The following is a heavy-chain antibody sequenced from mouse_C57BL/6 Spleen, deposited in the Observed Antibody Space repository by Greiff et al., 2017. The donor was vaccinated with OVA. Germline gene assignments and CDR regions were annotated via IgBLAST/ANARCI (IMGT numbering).Heavy chain of an antibody. CDR1: GYTFTSYW. CDR3: ARSAYDGFFDV. V-gene: IGHV1-52*01. Sequence: QVQLQQSGAELVRPGSSVKLSCKASGYTFTSYWMHWVKQRPIQGLEWIGNIDPSDSETHYNQKFKDKATLTVDKSSSTAYMQLSSLTSEDSAVYYCARSAYDGFFDVWGTGTTVTVSS. CDR2: IDPSDSET. D-gene: IGHD2-3*01. J-gene: IGHJ1*03.